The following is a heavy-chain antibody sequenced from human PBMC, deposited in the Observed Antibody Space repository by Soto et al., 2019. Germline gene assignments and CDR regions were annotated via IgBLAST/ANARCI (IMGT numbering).Heavy chain of an antibody. Sequence: QVQLQESGPGLVKPSGTLSLTCAVSGGSISSSNWWSWARQPPGKGLEWIGEIFHNGNTYSNPSLTGRVTMSVDKSKNQFSLNLNSVTAADTAVYYYASRTYAMDVWGQGTTVTVSS. CDR3: ASRTYAMDV. CDR1: GGSISSSNW. V-gene: IGHV4-4*02. CDR2: IFHNGNT. J-gene: IGHJ6*02.